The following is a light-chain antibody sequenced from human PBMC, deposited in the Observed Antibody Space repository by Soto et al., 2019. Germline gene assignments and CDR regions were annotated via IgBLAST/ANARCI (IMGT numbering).Light chain of an antibody. J-gene: IGKJ2*01. Sequence: EIVLTQSPGTLSLSPGERATLSYRASQSVSSGYLAWYQQKPGQAPRLLIYGASSRATGIPDRFSGSGSGTDFTLTISRLEPEDFAVYYCQQYGSSPDTFGQGTKLEIK. CDR3: QQYGSSPDT. CDR2: GAS. V-gene: IGKV3-20*01. CDR1: QSVSSGY.